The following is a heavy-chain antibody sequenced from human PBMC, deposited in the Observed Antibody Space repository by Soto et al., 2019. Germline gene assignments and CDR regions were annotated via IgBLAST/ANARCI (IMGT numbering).Heavy chain of an antibody. CDR2: ISYDGSNK. CDR1: GFTFSSYA. J-gene: IGHJ3*02. V-gene: IGHV3-30-3*01. D-gene: IGHD3-22*01. Sequence: GGSLRLSCAASGFTFSSYAMHWVRQAPGKGLEWVAVISYDGSNKYYADSVKGRFTISRDNSKNTLYLQMNSLRAEDTAVYYCAREQQGWDYYYLSPNLHAFDIWGQGTMVTVSS. CDR3: AREQQGWDYYYLSPNLHAFDI.